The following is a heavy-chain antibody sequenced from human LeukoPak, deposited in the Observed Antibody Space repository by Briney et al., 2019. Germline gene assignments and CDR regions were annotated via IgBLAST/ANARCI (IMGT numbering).Heavy chain of an antibody. CDR2: IVGSSST. J-gene: IGHJ6*02. CDR3: ARVAAAQYYYYGMDV. CDR1: GFTFSNFA. V-gene: IGHV3-21*01. Sequence: PGGSLRLSCAASGFTFSNFAMTWVRQAPGKGLEWVSSIVGSSSTYYADSLKGRFTISRDNAKNSLYLQMNSLRAEDTAVYYCARVAAAQYYYYGMDVWGQGTTVTVSS. D-gene: IGHD6-13*01.